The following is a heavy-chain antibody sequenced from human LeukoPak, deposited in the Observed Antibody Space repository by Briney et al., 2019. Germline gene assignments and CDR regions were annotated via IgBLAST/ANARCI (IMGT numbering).Heavy chain of an antibody. J-gene: IGHJ1*01. D-gene: IGHD3-22*01. V-gene: IGHV3-23*01. CDR2: ISGSGGST. CDR1: GFTFSSYA. Sequence: GGSLRLSCAASGFTFSSYAMSWVRQAPGKGLEWVSAISGSGGSTYYADSVKGRFTISRDNSKNTLYLQMNSLRAEDTAVYYCAKDLDDSSGYYPPDAEYFQHWGQGTLVTVSS. CDR3: AKDLDDSSGYYPPDAEYFQH.